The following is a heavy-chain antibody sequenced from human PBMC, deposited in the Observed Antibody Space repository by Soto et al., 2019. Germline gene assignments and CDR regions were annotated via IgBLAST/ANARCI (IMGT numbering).Heavy chain of an antibody. J-gene: IGHJ4*02. Sequence: EVQLLESGGDLVQPGGSLRLSCAASGFTFSSYAMSWVRQAPGKGLEWVSSISGSADNAYYAASVKGRFTISRDNPKNTLYLQMNSLRAEDTAIYYCAKDPRIFSSSWYFDYWGQGTLVTVSS. CDR3: AKDPRIFSSSWYFDY. CDR2: ISGSADNA. D-gene: IGHD6-13*01. CDR1: GFTFSSYA. V-gene: IGHV3-23*01.